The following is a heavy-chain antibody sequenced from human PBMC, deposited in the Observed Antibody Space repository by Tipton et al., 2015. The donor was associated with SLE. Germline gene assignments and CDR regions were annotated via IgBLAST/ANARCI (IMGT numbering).Heavy chain of an antibody. D-gene: IGHD6-25*01. CDR3: ARSGNGWHTTSHFDY. V-gene: IGHV3-30-3*02. CDR1: GFTFSTYS. CDR2: ISYDGLKN. Sequence: QVQLVQSGGGVVQPGGSLRLSCAASGFTFSTYSMHWVRQAPGKGLEWVAVISYDGLKNYYADSVKGRFTISRDNSKKTLYVQMNSLRTEDTAVYYCARSGNGWHTTSHFDYWGQGTLVTVSS. J-gene: IGHJ4*02.